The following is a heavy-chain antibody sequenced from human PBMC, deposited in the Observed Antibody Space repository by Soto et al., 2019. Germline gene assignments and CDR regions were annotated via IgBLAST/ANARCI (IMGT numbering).Heavy chain of an antibody. CDR2: VNAYNGNK. V-gene: IGHV1-18*01. CDR3: AREAVSGRPGFDY. CDR1: GYTFTSYG. J-gene: IGHJ4*02. D-gene: IGHD6-19*01. Sequence: QVQLVQSGAEVKKPGASVKVSCKASGYTFTSYGISWVRQAPGQGLEWMGWVNAYNGNKNYAQKFQGRVTRTTDTATSTADMELRSLRSDDTAVYYCAREAVSGRPGFDYWGQGTLVTVSS.